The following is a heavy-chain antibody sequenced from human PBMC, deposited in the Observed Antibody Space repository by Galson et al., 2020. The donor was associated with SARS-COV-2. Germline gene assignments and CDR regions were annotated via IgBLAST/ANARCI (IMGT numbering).Heavy chain of an antibody. D-gene: IGHD7-27*01. CDR3: ARGLGNTYDYYGLDV. J-gene: IGHJ6*02. CDR2: IYYSGSP. V-gene: IGHV4-59*09. Sequence: WIGSIYYSGSPNYNSSLKSRVTISIDTSKNQLSLKLSSVTAADTAVYYCARGLGNTYDYYGLDVWGPGTTVTVSS.